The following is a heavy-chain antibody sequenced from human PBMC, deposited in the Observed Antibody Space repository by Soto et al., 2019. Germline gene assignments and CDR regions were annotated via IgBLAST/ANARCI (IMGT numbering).Heavy chain of an antibody. CDR2: IYTGDSDT. J-gene: IGHJ4*02. D-gene: IGHD4-17*01. CDR1: GYSFTNYW. CDR3: ARLSYGDSYYFDY. Sequence: GESLKISCKGSGYSFTNYWIGWVRQMPGKGLEWMGIIYTGDSDTRYSPSFQGQVTMSADKSISTAYLQWSSLKASDTAMYYCARLSYGDSYYFDYWRQRTLVTVSS. V-gene: IGHV5-51*01.